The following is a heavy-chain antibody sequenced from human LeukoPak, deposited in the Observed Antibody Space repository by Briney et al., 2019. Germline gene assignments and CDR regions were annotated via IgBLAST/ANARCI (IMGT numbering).Heavy chain of an antibody. CDR1: GGSISSGDYY. Sequence: SETLSLTCTVSGGSISSGDYYWSWIRQPPGKGLEWIGYIYYSGSTYYNPSLKSRVTISVDTSKNQFSLKPSSVTAADTAVYYCAREWRYCSSTSCPNWFDPWGQGTLVTVSS. V-gene: IGHV4-30-4*08. D-gene: IGHD2-2*01. CDR3: AREWRYCSSTSCPNWFDP. CDR2: IYYSGST. J-gene: IGHJ5*02.